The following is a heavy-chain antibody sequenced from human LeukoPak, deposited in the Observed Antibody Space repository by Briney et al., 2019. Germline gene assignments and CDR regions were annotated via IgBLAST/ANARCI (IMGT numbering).Heavy chain of an antibody. Sequence: AGSLRLSCAASGFTFSSYATSWVRQAPGKGLEWLSAISGSGGSTYYADSVKGRFTISRDNSKNTLYLQMNSLRAEDTAVYYCAKDIQPSFRAAAGTYAFDIWGQGTMVTVSS. V-gene: IGHV3-23*01. CDR2: ISGSGGST. CDR1: GFTFSSYA. J-gene: IGHJ3*02. D-gene: IGHD6-13*01. CDR3: AKDIQPSFRAAAGTYAFDI.